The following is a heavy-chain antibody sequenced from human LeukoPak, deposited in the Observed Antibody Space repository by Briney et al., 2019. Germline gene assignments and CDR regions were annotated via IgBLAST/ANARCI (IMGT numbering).Heavy chain of an antibody. CDR3: ARDDYYGSHLSY. D-gene: IGHD3-10*01. Sequence: GGSLRLSCAASGFTVSSNYMSWVRQAPGKGLEWVSVIYSGGSTYYADSVRGRFTISRDSSKNTLYLQMNSLRAEDTAVYYCARDDYYGSHLSYWGQGTLVTVSS. V-gene: IGHV3-66*01. J-gene: IGHJ4*02. CDR1: GFTVSSNY. CDR2: IYSGGST.